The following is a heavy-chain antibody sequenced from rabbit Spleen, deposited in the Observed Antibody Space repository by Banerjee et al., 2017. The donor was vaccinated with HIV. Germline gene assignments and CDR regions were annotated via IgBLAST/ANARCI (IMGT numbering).Heavy chain of an antibody. CDR1: GVSFSGGSY. Sequence: QSLEESGGDLVKPGASLTLTCIASGVSFSGGSYMCWVRQAPGKGLEWIACIYNGDGSTYYASWAKGRFTITSNTNQNTVTLQMTSLTAADTATYFCAIGLNLWGPGTLVTVS. CDR3: AIGLNL. V-gene: IGHV1S40*01. CDR2: IYNGDGST. J-gene: IGHJ4*01.